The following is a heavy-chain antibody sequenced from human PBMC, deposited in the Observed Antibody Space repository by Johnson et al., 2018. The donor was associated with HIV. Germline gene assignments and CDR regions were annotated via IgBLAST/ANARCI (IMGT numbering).Heavy chain of an antibody. Sequence: QVQLVESGGGLIQPGGSLRLSCAASGFTVSSNYMSRVRQAPGKGLEWVSYISSSGTTIYSADSVKGRFTTSRDNTNNSLYLQMNSLRAEDTAVYYCARDIIAVAGYDAFDIWGQGTMVTVSS. V-gene: IGHV3-11*04. CDR3: ARDIIAVAGYDAFDI. J-gene: IGHJ3*02. CDR2: ISSSGTTI. D-gene: IGHD6-19*01. CDR1: GFTVSSNY.